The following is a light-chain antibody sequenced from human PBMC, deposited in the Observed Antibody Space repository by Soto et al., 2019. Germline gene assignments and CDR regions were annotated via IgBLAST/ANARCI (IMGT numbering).Light chain of an antibody. Sequence: QSVLTQPASVSGSPGQSITISCTGTSSDVGGYNYVSWYQQHPGKAPKLMIFDVSDRPSGVSSRFSGSKSGNTASLTISGLQAEDEAAYYCSSYTGIITYVFGTGTKVTVL. CDR1: SSDVGGYNY. V-gene: IGLV2-14*03. CDR2: DVS. J-gene: IGLJ1*01. CDR3: SSYTGIITYV.